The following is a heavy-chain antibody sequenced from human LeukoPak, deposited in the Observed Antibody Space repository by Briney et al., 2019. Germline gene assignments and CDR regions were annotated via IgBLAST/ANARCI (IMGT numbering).Heavy chain of an antibody. V-gene: IGHV1-2*04. J-gene: IGHJ4*02. D-gene: IGHD6-6*01. CDR3: ARAGIAARVFDY. Sequence: GASVKVSCKASGYTFTSRAINWVRQAPGQGLEWMGWINPNSGGTNYAQKFQGWVTMTRDTSISTAYMELSRLRSDDTAVYYCARAGIAARVFDYWGQGTLVTVSS. CDR1: GYTFTSRA. CDR2: INPNSGGT.